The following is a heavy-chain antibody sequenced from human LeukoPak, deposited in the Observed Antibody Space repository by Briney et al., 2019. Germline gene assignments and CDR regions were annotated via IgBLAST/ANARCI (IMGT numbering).Heavy chain of an antibody. D-gene: IGHD3-10*01. V-gene: IGHV3-66*02. Sequence: GGSLRLSCAASGFTVSSNYMSWVRPAPGKGLEWVSVIYSGGSTYYADSVKGRFTISRDNSKNTLYLQMNSLRAEDTAVYYCASLHYYGSGSYPYYYGMDVWGQGTTVTVSS. CDR1: GFTVSSNY. CDR2: IYSGGST. J-gene: IGHJ6*02. CDR3: ASLHYYGSGSYPYYYGMDV.